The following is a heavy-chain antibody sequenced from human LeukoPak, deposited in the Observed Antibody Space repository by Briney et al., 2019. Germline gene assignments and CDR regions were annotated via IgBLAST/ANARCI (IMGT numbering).Heavy chain of an antibody. Sequence: PGGSLRLSCAASGFTFSSYWMSWVRQAPGKGLEWVANINQDGSEKYYVDSVKGRFTISRDNAKNSLYLQMNSLRAEDTAVYYCAKAADQYYYYYFYYMDVWGKGTTVTVSS. D-gene: IGHD2-2*01. J-gene: IGHJ6*03. CDR1: GFTFSSYW. V-gene: IGHV3-7*01. CDR2: INQDGSEK. CDR3: AKAADQYYYYYFYYMDV.